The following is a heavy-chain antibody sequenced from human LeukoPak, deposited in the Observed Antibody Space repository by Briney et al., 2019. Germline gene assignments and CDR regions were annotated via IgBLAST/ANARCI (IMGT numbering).Heavy chain of an antibody. CDR3: AKEGDY. CDR2: INHDGSST. CDR1: GFTFSTFW. V-gene: IGHV3-74*01. Sequence: GGSLRLSCATSGFTFSTFWMHWVRQAPGKGLVWVSRINHDGSSTNYADPVKGRFTISRDNAKNTLYLQMNSLRAEDTAVYYCAKEGDYWGQGTLVTVSS. J-gene: IGHJ4*02.